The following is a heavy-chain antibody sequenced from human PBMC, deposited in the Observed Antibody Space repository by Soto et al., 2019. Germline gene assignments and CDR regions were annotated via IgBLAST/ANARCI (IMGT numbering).Heavy chain of an antibody. CDR3: ASRSARSGSLKLPYWFDP. D-gene: IGHD1-26*01. Sequence: EVQVLESGGGLVQPGGSLRLSCVASGFTFRSSDMSWVRQAPGKGLEWVASISAGGDTKYNAASVKGRFTISRDNSKNTVYLQMNTLRVEDTAISYCASRSARSGSLKLPYWFDPWGQGALVTVSS. CDR1: GFTFRSSD. CDR2: ISAGGDTK. J-gene: IGHJ5*02. V-gene: IGHV3-23*01.